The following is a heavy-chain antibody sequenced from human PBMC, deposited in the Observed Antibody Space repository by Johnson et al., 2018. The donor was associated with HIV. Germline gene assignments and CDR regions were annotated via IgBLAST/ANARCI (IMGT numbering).Heavy chain of an antibody. Sequence: DGRNKYYADSVKGRFTISRDNSKNTLYLQMNSLRAEDTAVYYCARDNPELDAFDIWGQGTMVTVSS. D-gene: IGHD1-7*01. CDR2: DGRNK. J-gene: IGHJ3*02. V-gene: IGHV3-30*07. CDR3: ARDNPELDAFDI.